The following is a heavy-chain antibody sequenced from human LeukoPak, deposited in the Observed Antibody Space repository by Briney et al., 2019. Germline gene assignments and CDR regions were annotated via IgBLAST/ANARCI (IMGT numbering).Heavy chain of an antibody. CDR2: MNPNSGNT. Sequence: GASVKVSCKASGYTFTSYDINWLRQATGQGLEWMGWMNPNSGNTGYAQKFQGRVTITRNTSISTAYMELSSLRSEDTAVYYCARAPRITMVRGVIYWFDPWGQGTLVTVSS. D-gene: IGHD3-10*01. J-gene: IGHJ5*02. V-gene: IGHV1-8*03. CDR3: ARAPRITMVRGVIYWFDP. CDR1: GYTFTSYD.